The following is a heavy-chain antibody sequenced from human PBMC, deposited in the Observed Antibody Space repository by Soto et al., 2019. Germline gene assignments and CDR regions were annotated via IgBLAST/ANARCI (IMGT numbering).Heavy chain of an antibody. CDR3: ARDDPIFVAIPRMDI. D-gene: IGHD3-3*01. J-gene: IGHJ6*02. Sequence: EVQLVESGGGLVKPGGSLRLSCSASGFPFSSYTMYWVRQAPGKGLEWVSSITTSSSRNVFYADAVQGRFTISRDNANHILYLQMSNLRVEDTAVYYCARDDPIFVAIPRMDIWGQGTTVTVSS. CDR2: ITTSSSRNV. CDR1: GFPFSSYT. V-gene: IGHV3-21*02.